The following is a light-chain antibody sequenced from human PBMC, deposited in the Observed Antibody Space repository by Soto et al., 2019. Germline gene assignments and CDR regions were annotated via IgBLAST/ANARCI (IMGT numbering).Light chain of an antibody. V-gene: IGKV1-5*03. CDR3: QHYNVMWA. Sequence: DIPMTQSPSTLSASVGDRVTITCRASQSISSWLAWYQQKPGKAPNLLIYQASNLKSGVPSRFSGSGSGTEFPLTINSLQPDDFATYYCQHYNVMWAFGQGTKVDIK. J-gene: IGKJ1*01. CDR2: QAS. CDR1: QSISSW.